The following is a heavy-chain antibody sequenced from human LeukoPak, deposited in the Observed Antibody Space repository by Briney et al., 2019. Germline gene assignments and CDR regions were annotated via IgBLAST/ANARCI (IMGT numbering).Heavy chain of an antibody. D-gene: IGHD5-24*01. Sequence: PSETLSLTCIVSGYSISSGYYWGWIRQPPGKGLEWIGSIYDSGTIYYNPSLKSRVTISIDTSKNQFSLNLSSVTAADTAVYYCARLRGYNYAFDIWGQGTMVTVSS. CDR2: IYDSGTI. J-gene: IGHJ3*02. CDR3: ARLRGYNYAFDI. CDR1: GYSISSGYY. V-gene: IGHV4-38-2*02.